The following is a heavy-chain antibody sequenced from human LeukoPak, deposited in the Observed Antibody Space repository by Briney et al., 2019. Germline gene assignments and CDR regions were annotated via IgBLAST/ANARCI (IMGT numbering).Heavy chain of an antibody. CDR2: IKRKSDGGTT. V-gene: IGHV3-15*01. CDR1: GFTFSNAH. CDR3: TTDLVLASYFDY. J-gene: IGHJ4*02. D-gene: IGHD3-10*02. Sequence: GGSLRLSCAASGFTFSNAHMTWVRQAPGKGLEWVGRIKRKSDGGTTDFAAAVKGRFTISRDDSKDTVYLHMNSLESEDTAVYYCTTDLVLASYFDYWAQGTLVTVSS.